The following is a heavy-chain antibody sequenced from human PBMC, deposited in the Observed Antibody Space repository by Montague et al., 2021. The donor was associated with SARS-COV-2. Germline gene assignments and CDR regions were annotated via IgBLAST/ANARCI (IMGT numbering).Heavy chain of an antibody. Sequence: TLSLTCSVSGDPISRAGYFWTWIRHHPTEGLEWIGYVYYTGSTDYNPPLKSRVSMSIDTSRNRFSLKMSSVTAADTAVYYCARDRYGHFDYWGQGTLVTVSS. J-gene: IGHJ4*02. D-gene: IGHD5-18*01. V-gene: IGHV4-31*03. CDR3: ARDRYGHFDY. CDR2: VYYTGST. CDR1: GDPISRAGYF.